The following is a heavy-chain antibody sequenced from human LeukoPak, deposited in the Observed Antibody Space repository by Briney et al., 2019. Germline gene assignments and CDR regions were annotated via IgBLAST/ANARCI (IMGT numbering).Heavy chain of an antibody. V-gene: IGHV3-21*01. Sequence: PGGSLRLSCAASGFTFSSYSMNWVRQAPGKGLEGVSSISSSSSYIYYADSVKGRFTISRDNAKNSLYLQMNSLRAEDTAVYYCARLVIVVATDAFDIWGQGTMVTVSS. CDR2: ISSSSSYI. CDR1: GFTFSSYS. CDR3: ARLVIVVATDAFDI. D-gene: IGHD2-2*03. J-gene: IGHJ3*02.